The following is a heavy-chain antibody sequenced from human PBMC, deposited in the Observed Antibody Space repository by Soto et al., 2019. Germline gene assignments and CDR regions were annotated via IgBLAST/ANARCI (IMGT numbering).Heavy chain of an antibody. CDR2: IKEDGGEK. V-gene: IGHV3-7*04. CDR1: GFTFSTAW. J-gene: IGHJ4*02. D-gene: IGHD6-6*01. CDR3: TRGAR. Sequence: EVQLVESGGGLVQPGGSLRLSCAASGFTFSTAWMIWGRQAPGKGLERVANIKEDGGEKYYVDSVKGRFTISRDNAKNSLYLQMNSLRAEYSAMYYCTRGARWGQGTLVTVSS.